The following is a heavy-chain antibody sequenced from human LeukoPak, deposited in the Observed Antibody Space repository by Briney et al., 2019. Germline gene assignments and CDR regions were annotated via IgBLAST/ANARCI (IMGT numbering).Heavy chain of an antibody. J-gene: IGHJ6*02. CDR2: ISDSGGST. D-gene: IGHD2-15*01. V-gene: IGHV3-64D*09. Sequence: GGSLRLSCSASGFPFSSYAMHWVRQAPGTGLEYVSAISDSGGSTYYADLVKGRFTISRDNSKNTLYLQMSSLRAEDTAVYFCVRGYSFGPYGMDVWGQGTTVTVSS. CDR1: GFPFSSYA. CDR3: VRGYSFGPYGMDV.